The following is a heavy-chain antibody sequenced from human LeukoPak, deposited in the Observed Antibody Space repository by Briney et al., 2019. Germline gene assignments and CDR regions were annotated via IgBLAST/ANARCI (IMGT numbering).Heavy chain of an antibody. J-gene: IGHJ4*02. CDR3: ARDGSGYSQGYFDY. CDR2: VYYSGST. D-gene: IGHD2-15*01. CDR1: GGSISSYY. V-gene: IGHV4-59*01. Sequence: PSETLSLTCTVSGGSISSYYWSWIRQPPGKGLEWIGCVYYSGSTNFNPSLKSRVTISIDTSKNQFSLKLSSVTAADTAVYYCARDGSGYSQGYFDYWGQGTLVTVSS.